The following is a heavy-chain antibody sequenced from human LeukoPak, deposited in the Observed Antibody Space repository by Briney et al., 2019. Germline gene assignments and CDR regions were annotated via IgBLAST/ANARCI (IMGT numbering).Heavy chain of an antibody. J-gene: IGHJ6*02. CDR2: IYYSGST. D-gene: IGHD6-13*01. CDR3: ARDVGGIAAAGMDV. CDR1: GGSISSYY. Sequence: SETLSLTCTVSGGSISSYYWSWIRQPPGKGLEWIGYIYYSGSTNYNPSLKSRVTISVDTSKNQFSLKLSSVTAADTAVYYSARDVGGIAAAGMDVWGQGTTVTVSS. V-gene: IGHV4-59*01.